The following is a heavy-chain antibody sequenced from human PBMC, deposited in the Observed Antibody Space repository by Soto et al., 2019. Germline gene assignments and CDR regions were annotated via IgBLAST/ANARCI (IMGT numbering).Heavy chain of an antibody. CDR3: AGGGVRGVITRTRDYYGMDV. CDR1: GYSFTSYW. J-gene: IGHJ6*02. V-gene: IGHV5-51*01. Sequence: LGESLKISCKGSGYSFTSYWIGWVRQMPGKGLEWMGIIYPSDSDTSYSPSFQGQVTISADKSISTAYLQWSSLKASDTAMYYCAGGGVRGVITRTRDYYGMDVWGQGTTVTVSS. D-gene: IGHD3-10*01. CDR2: IYPSDSDT.